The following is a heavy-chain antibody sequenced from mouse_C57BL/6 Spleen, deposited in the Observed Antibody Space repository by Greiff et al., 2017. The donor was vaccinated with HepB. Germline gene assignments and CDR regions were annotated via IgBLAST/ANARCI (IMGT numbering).Heavy chain of an antibody. J-gene: IGHJ4*01. CDR3: ARGGPDYYGRGYAMDY. CDR1: GYTFTNYW. D-gene: IGHD1-1*01. Sequence: VQLVESGAELVRPGTSVKMSCKASGYTFTNYWIGWAKQRPGHGLEWIGDIYPGGGYTNYNEKFKGKATLTADKSSSTAYMQFSSLTSEDSAIYYCARGGPDYYGRGYAMDYWGQGTSVTVSS. V-gene: IGHV1-63*01. CDR2: IYPGGGYT.